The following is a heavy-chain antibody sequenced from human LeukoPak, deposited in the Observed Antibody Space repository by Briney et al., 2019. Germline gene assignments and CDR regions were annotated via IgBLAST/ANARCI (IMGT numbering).Heavy chain of an antibody. CDR1: GFIFSNYA. CDR3: AKDEVGRYCSSTSCYSRFDY. J-gene: IGHJ4*02. D-gene: IGHD2-2*02. V-gene: IGHV3-30*18. Sequence: PGGSLRLSCAASGFIFSNYALRWVRQAPGKGLEGVAVISFDGNGKFYADSVRGRFAISRDNSKNTLYLQMNSLRTEDTAMYYCAKDEVGRYCSSTSCYSRFDYWGQGTLVTVSS. CDR2: ISFDGNGK.